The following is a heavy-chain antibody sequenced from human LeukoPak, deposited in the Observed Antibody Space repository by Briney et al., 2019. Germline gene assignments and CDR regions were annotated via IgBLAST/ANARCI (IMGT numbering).Heavy chain of an antibody. V-gene: IGHV4-39*01. Sequence: ASETLSLTCTVAGGSNSSSSYYWGWIRQPPGKGLEWIGSIYYSVSTYYNPSLKSRVTISVDTSKNQFSLKLSSVTAADTAVYYCARQSLQQQLGYWGQGTLVTVSS. CDR1: GGSNSSSSYY. D-gene: IGHD6-13*01. CDR3: ARQSLQQQLGY. J-gene: IGHJ4*02. CDR2: IYYSVST.